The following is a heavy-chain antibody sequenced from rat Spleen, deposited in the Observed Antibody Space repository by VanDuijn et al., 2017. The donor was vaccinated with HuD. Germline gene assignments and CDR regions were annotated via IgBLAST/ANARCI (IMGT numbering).Heavy chain of an antibody. CDR2: ISYEGSIT. Sequence: EVQLVESDGGLVQPGRSLKLSCAASGFTFSDYYMAWVRQTPKKGLEWVASISYEGSITYYGDSVKGRFTMSRDNAKSTLYLQMNSLRSEDTATYFCARGHTLGMDYFDYWGQGVMVTVSS. V-gene: IGHV5-22*01. D-gene: IGHD1-7*01. J-gene: IGHJ2*01. CDR3: ARGHTLGMDYFDY. CDR1: GFTFSDYY.